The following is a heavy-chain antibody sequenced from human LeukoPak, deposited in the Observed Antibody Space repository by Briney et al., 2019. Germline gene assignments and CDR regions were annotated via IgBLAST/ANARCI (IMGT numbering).Heavy chain of an antibody. Sequence: SETLSLTCTVSGGSISSYYWSWIRQPPGKGLEWIGYIYYSGSTDYNPSLKSRVTISVDTSKNQFSLKLSSVTAADTAVYYCARGYGDYYYYYMDVWGKGTTVTVSS. J-gene: IGHJ6*03. CDR1: GGSISSYY. D-gene: IGHD4-17*01. CDR3: ARGYGDYYYYYMDV. CDR2: IYYSGST. V-gene: IGHV4-59*01.